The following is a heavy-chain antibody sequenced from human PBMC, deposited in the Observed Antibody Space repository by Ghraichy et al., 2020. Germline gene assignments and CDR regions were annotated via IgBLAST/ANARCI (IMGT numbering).Heavy chain of an antibody. V-gene: IGHV3-21*01. D-gene: IGHD2-15*01. J-gene: IGHJ4*02. Sequence: GGSLRLSCAASGFTFSSYSMNWVRQAPGKGLEWVSSISSSSSYIYYADSVKGRFTISRDNAKNSLYLQMNSLRAEDTAGYYCARGGDAGICSGGSCSSDLGLGVDYWGQGTLVTVSS. CDR1: GFTFSSYS. CDR2: ISSSSSYI. CDR3: ARGGDAGICSGGSCSSDLGLGVDY.